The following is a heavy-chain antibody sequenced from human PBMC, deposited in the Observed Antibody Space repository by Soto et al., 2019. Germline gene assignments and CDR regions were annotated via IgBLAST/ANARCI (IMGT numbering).Heavy chain of an antibody. Sequence: EVQLVESGGGLVQPGGSLRLSCAASGFNFNSYGMQLVRHAPGKGLEWVSRIDGDEDSTTNYADCVKGRFTISRDNVKNTLYLQMNSLRAEDTAVYYCVRDSHGDYWGQGTRVTVSS. CDR1: GFNFNSYG. CDR2: IDGDEDSTT. J-gene: IGHJ4*02. CDR3: VRDSHGDY. V-gene: IGHV3-74*01.